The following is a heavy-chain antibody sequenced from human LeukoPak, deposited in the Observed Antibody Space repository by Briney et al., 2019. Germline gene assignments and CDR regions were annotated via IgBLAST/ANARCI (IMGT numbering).Heavy chain of an antibody. CDR3: ARDLEYSSSWYQVWFDP. D-gene: IGHD6-13*01. J-gene: IGHJ5*02. CDR2: INSDGSST. Sequence: PGGSLRLSCAASGFTFSSYWMHWVRQAPGKGLVWVSRINSDGSSTSYADSVKGRFTISRDNAKNMLYLQMNSLRAEDTAVYYCARDLEYSSSWYQVWFDPWGQGTLVTVSS. V-gene: IGHV3-74*01. CDR1: GFTFSSYW.